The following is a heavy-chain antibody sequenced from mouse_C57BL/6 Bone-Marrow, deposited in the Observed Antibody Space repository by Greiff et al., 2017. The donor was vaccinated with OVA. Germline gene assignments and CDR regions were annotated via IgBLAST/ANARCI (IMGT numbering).Heavy chain of an antibody. CDR1: GYTFTDYN. CDR3: ARSKDYCSMAWFAY. CDR2: INPNNGGT. Sequence: EVQLQQSGPELVKPGASVKIPCKASGYTFTDYNMDWVKQSHGKSLEWIGDINPNNGGTIYNQKFKGKATLTVDKSSSTAYMELRSLTSEDTAVYYCARSKDYCSMAWFAYWGQGTLVTVSA. J-gene: IGHJ3*01. V-gene: IGHV1-18*01. D-gene: IGHD1-1*01.